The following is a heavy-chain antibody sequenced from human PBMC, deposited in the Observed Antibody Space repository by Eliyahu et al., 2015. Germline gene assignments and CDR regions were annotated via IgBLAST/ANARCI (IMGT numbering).Heavy chain of an antibody. J-gene: IGHJ6*02. CDR2: IWYDGSDK. Sequence: QVQLVESGGGVVQPGXSLXLSCAASGFTFXSYGMHWVRQAPGKGLEWVAVIWYDGSDKYYAESVKGRFTISRDNSKNTLYLQMNSLRAEDTAVYYCATYSKDGMDVWGQGTTVTVSS. CDR3: ATYSKDGMDV. V-gene: IGHV3-33*01. CDR1: GFTFXSYG. D-gene: IGHD4-11*01.